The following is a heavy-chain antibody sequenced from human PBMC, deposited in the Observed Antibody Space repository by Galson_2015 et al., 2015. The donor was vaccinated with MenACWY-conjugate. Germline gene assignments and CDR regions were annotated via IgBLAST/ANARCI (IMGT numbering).Heavy chain of an antibody. CDR3: ARRVRRLTKPFDS. V-gene: IGHV4-38-2*02. CDR2: THHSGST. D-gene: IGHD3-10*01. CDR1: GYSISSGSF. Sequence: SETLSLTCTVSGYSISSGSFWAWIRQTPGKGLEWLGTTHHSGSTYYNPSLENRLTISLGTSKNPGSLRLNSVTAADSAVYYCARRVRRLTKPFDSWGQGLLVTVSS. J-gene: IGHJ4*02.